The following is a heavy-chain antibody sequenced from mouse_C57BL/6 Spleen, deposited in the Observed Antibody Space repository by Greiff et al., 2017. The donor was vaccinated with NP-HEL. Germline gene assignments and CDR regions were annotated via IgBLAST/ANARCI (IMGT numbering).Heavy chain of an antibody. CDR2: IDPSDSET. D-gene: IGHD2-4*01. J-gene: IGHJ3*01. CDR1: GYTFTSYW. Sequence: QVQLQQSGAELVRPGSSVKLSCKASGYTFTSYWMHWVKQRPIQGLEWIGNIDPSDSETHYNQKFKDKATLTVDKSSSTAYMQLSSLTSEDSAVYYCARSLYDYAWFAYWGQGTLVTVSA. V-gene: IGHV1-52*01. CDR3: ARSLYDYAWFAY.